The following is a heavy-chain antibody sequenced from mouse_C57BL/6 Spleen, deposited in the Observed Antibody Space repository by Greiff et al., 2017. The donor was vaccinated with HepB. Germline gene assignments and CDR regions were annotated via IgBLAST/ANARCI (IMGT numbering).Heavy chain of an antibody. Sequence: QVQLQQPGAELVKPGASVKLSCKASGYTFTSYWMHWVKQRPGRGLEWIGRIDPNSGGTKYNEKFKSKATLTVDKPSSTAYMQLSSLTSEDSAVYYCARGHYGSSYGEDYFDYWGQGTTLTVSS. J-gene: IGHJ2*01. CDR1: GYTFTSYW. D-gene: IGHD1-1*01. CDR2: IDPNSGGT. V-gene: IGHV1-72*01. CDR3: ARGHYGSSYGEDYFDY.